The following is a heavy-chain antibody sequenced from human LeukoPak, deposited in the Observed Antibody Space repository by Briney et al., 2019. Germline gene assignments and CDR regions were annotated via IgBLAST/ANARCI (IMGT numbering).Heavy chain of an antibody. Sequence: GASLKVSSTASGYTFTAYYIHWVRQAPGQGLEWLGWINPNSGGTNYAQKCQGRVTITRDTSIRTAYMERSRLRSDDAAIYYCARGYYDSSGYYRGVFDLWGQGTMVTVSS. CDR3: ARGYYDSSGYYRGVFDL. D-gene: IGHD3-22*01. J-gene: IGHJ3*01. CDR1: GYTFTAYY. V-gene: IGHV1-2*02. CDR2: INPNSGGT.